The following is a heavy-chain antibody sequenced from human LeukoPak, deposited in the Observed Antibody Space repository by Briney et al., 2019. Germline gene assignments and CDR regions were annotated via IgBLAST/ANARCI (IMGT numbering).Heavy chain of an antibody. V-gene: IGHV4-59*08. CDR3: ARQYDSGTLAYGY. D-gene: IGHD3-10*01. CDR1: GGSISSYY. J-gene: IGHJ4*02. CDR2: INYNGAT. Sequence: SETLSLTCTVSGGSISSYYWTWIRQPPGKELVWIGYINYNGATHYNPSLRSRVAMSIDTSKNQFSLQLSSVTATDTAIYYCARQYDSGTLAYGYWGQGTPVTVSS.